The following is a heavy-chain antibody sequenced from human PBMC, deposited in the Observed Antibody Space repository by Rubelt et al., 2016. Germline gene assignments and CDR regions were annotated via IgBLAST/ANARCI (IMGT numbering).Heavy chain of an antibody. D-gene: IGHD1-26*01. J-gene: IGHJ2*01. V-gene: IGHV4-38-2*02. CDR2: IYHSGST. CDR3: ARVSGSYYAWYFDL. CDR1: GYSISSGYY. Sequence: QVQLQESGPGLVKPSETLSLTCTVSGYSISSGYYWGWIRQPPGKGLEWIGSIYHSGSTYYNPSLKVRVTISVDTSKNQFSLKLSSVTAADTAVYYCARVSGSYYAWYFDLWGRGTLVTVSS.